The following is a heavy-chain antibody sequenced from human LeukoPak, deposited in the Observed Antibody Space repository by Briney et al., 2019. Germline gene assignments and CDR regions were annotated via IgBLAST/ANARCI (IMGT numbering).Heavy chain of an antibody. J-gene: IGHJ4*02. V-gene: IGHV5-51*01. CDR2: IYPGDSDT. D-gene: IGHD3-22*01. CDR1: GYTFSSYW. Sequence: GESLKISCKGSGYTFSSYWIGWVRQMPGKGLEWMGIIYPGDSDTRYSPSFQGQVTISADKSISTASLQWSSLKASDTAIYYFARPRDSSSQYYFDNWGQGTLVTVSS. CDR3: ARPRDSSSQYYFDN.